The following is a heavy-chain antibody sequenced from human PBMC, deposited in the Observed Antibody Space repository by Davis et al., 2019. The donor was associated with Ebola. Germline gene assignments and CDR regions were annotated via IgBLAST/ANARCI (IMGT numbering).Heavy chain of an antibody. CDR3: AKTQNYDFWSGYLTY. Sequence: GESLKISCAASGFTFSSYAMSWVRQAPGKGLEWVSAISGSGGSTYYADSVKGRFTISRDNSKNTLYLQMNSLRAEDTAVYYCAKTQNYDFWSGYLTYWGQGTLVTVSS. CDR1: GFTFSSYA. J-gene: IGHJ4*02. V-gene: IGHV3-23*01. D-gene: IGHD3-3*01. CDR2: ISGSGGST.